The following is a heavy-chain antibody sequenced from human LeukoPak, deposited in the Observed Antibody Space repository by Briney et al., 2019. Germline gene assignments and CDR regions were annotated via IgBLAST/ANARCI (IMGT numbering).Heavy chain of an antibody. CDR2: IDHSGST. Sequence: SETLSLTCAVYGGSFSGYYWSWIRQPPGKGLEWIGEIDHSGSTNYNPSLKSRVTISVDTSKNQFSLKLSSVTAADTAVYYCARGHYYYYGMDVWGQGTTVTVSS. CDR1: GGSFSGYY. V-gene: IGHV4-34*01. J-gene: IGHJ6*02. CDR3: ARGHYYYYGMDV.